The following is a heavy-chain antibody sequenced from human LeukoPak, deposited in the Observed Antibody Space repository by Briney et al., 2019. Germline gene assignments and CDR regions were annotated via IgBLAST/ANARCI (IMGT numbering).Heavy chain of an antibody. V-gene: IGHV3-30*02. J-gene: IGHJ4*02. CDR2: IRYDGSNK. CDR3: AKTGDDFWSGFDY. D-gene: IGHD3-3*01. CDR1: GFTSSSYG. Sequence: GGSLRLSCAASGFTSSSYGMHWVRQAPGKGLEWVAFIRYDGSNKYYADSVKGRFTISRDNSKNTLYLQMNSLRAEDTAVYYCAKTGDDFWSGFDYWGQGTLVTVSS.